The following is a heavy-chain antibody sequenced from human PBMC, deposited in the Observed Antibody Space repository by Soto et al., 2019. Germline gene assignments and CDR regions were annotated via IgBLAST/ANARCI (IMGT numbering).Heavy chain of an antibody. CDR2: IYYNSNRI. J-gene: IGHJ6*04. V-gene: IGHV3-9*01. CDR1: GATLQDYA. Sequence: EVQLVESGGGLVQPGGSLRLSCAGSGATLQDYAMHWVRQAPGKGLEWVSGIYYNSNRIDYADSVKGRFTISRDNARNALYLQMNSLTSEDTAFYYCGKDISPGGMDVWRRGIMVPVSS. CDR3: GKDISPGGMDV.